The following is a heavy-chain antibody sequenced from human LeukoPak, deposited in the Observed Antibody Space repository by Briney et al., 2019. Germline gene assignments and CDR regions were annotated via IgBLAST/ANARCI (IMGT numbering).Heavy chain of an antibody. CDR2: INHSGST. D-gene: IGHD4-17*01. Sequence: SETLSLTCAVYGGSFSGYYWSWIRQPPGKGLEWIGEINHSGSTNYNPSLKSRVTISVDTSKNQFSLKLSSVTTADTAVYYCAREAGAYGDYVGLYYFDYWGQGTLVTVSS. J-gene: IGHJ4*02. CDR1: GGSFSGYY. CDR3: AREAGAYGDYVGLYYFDY. V-gene: IGHV4-34*01.